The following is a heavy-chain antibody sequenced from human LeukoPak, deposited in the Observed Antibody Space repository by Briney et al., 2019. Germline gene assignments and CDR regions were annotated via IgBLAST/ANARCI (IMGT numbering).Heavy chain of an antibody. V-gene: IGHV3-21*01. CDR2: ISSSSSYI. Sequence: GGSLRLSCAASGFTFSSYSMNWVRQAPGKGLEWVSSISSSSSYIYYADSVKGRFTISRDNAKNSLYLQMNSQRAEDTAVYYCARGWAVAGTPHLWWFDPWGQGTLVTVSS. CDR3: ARGWAVAGTPHLWWFDP. D-gene: IGHD6-19*01. CDR1: GFTFSSYS. J-gene: IGHJ5*02.